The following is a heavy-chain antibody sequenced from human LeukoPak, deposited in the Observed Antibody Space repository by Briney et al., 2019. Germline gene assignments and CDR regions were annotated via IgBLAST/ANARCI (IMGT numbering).Heavy chain of an antibody. Sequence: SETLSLTCTVSGGSMSSSSYYWGWIRQPPGKGLEWIGSIYYSGSTYYNPSLKSRVTISVDTSKNQFSLKLSSVTAADTAVYYCARTLGYRNNWYDPWGQGTLVTVSS. V-gene: IGHV4-39*01. J-gene: IGHJ5*02. D-gene: IGHD1-14*01. CDR2: IYYSGST. CDR1: GGSMSSSSYY. CDR3: ARTLGYRNNWYDP.